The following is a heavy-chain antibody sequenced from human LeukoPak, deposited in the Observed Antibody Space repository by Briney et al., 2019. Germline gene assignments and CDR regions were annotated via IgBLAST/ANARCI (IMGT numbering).Heavy chain of an antibody. Sequence: SETLSLTCVVSGGSFSGYYWSWIRQPPGKGLEWIGEIIHGGRTNYSPSLKSRVTISVDTSKNQFSLNLSSVTAADTAVYYCARGLELGYCSGASCYIWFDPWGQGTLVTVSS. D-gene: IGHD2-2*02. CDR3: ARGLELGYCSGASCYIWFDP. V-gene: IGHV4-34*01. CDR2: IIHGGRT. J-gene: IGHJ5*02. CDR1: GGSFSGYY.